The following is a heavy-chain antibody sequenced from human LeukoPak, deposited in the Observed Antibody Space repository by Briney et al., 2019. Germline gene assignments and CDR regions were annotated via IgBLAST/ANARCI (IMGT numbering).Heavy chain of an antibody. CDR1: GGSFSGSY. D-gene: IGHD3-22*01. V-gene: IGHV4-34*01. J-gene: IGHJ4*02. Sequence: SETLSLTCAVYGGSFSGSYWSWIRQPPGEGLEWIGVINHSGSTNYNPSLKSRVTISVDTSKNQFSLKLSSVTAADTAVYYCARDGCPSYDSSGYYSDWGQGTLVTVSS. CDR3: ARDGCPSYDSSGYYSD. CDR2: INHSGST.